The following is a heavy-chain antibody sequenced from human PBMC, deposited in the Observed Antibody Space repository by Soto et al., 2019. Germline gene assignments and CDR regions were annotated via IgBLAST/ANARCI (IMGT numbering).Heavy chain of an antibody. Sequence: QVQLLQSGTEVKEPGASVKVSCKASGYTFTSFAISWVRQAPGQGLEWVGWTTASNTHTNYAQKLQGKVTMTTDTATNTAYMELRSLRADDTAICHGARGGYSSGYHYWGQGTLVTVSS. J-gene: IGHJ4*02. CDR2: TTASNTHT. V-gene: IGHV1-18*04. CDR3: ARGGYSSGYHY. D-gene: IGHD3-22*01. CDR1: GYTFTSFA.